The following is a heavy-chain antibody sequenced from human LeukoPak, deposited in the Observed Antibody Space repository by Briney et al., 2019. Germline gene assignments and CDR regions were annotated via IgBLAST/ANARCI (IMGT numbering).Heavy chain of an antibody. CDR1: GFTFSGYG. Sequence: GRSLRLSCAASGFTFSGYGMHWVRQAPGMGLEWVAVISYDGSNKYYADSVKGRLSISRDNSKNTLYLQMNSLRAEDTAVYYCARVGPYCRTTICYVDYWGQGTLVTVSS. CDR3: ARVGPYCRTTICYVDY. CDR2: ISYDGSNK. D-gene: IGHD2-2*01. V-gene: IGHV3-30*19. J-gene: IGHJ4*02.